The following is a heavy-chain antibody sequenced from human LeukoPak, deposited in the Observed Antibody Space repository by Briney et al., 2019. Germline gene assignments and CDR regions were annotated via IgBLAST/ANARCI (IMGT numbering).Heavy chain of an antibody. V-gene: IGHV3-11*01. CDR1: GFTFSDYY. Sequence: GGSLRLSCAASGFTFSDYYMSWIRQAPGKGLEWISYINSRGSIIYYTDSVKGRFTVSRDNAKNSLYLQMNSLRAEDTAVYYCARDPLNRDGYNNYWGQGTLVTVSS. J-gene: IGHJ4*02. CDR2: INSRGSII. D-gene: IGHD5-24*01. CDR3: ARDPLNRDGYNNY.